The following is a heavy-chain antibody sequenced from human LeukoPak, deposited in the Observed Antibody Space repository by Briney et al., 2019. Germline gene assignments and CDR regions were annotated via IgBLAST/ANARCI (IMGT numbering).Heavy chain of an antibody. CDR1: GFTFSGYE. V-gene: IGHV3-48*03. CDR3: ARDRDDYYFDY. Sequence: PGGSLRLSCAASGFTFSGYEMNWVRQAPGKGLEWVSYISRSGTIISYADSVRGRLTISRDNAKNSLYLQMNSLRAEDTAVYYCARDRDDYYFDYWGQGTLVTVSS. D-gene: IGHD3-3*01. CDR2: ISRSGTII. J-gene: IGHJ4*02.